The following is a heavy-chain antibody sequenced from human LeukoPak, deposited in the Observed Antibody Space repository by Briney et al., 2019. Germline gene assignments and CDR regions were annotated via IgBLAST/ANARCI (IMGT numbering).Heavy chain of an antibody. CDR2: INPNSGGT. Sequence: ASVKVSRKASGYTFTSYYMHWVRQAPGQGLEWMGRINPNSGGTNYAQKFQGWVTMTRDTSISTAYMELSRLRSDDTAVYYCARVGCYYDSSGYCYFDYWGQGTLVTVSS. V-gene: IGHV1-2*04. CDR3: ARVGCYYDSSGYCYFDY. CDR1: GYTFTSYY. D-gene: IGHD3-22*01. J-gene: IGHJ4*02.